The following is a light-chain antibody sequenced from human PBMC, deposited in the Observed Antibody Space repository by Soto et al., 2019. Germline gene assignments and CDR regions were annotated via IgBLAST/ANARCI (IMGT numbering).Light chain of an antibody. CDR1: QSISRW. Sequence: DIQMTQSPSTLSASVGARVTITCRASQSISRWLARYQQKPGKAPKLLIYKASSLESGVPSRFSAGGSRTEFTLTITGLQRDDFATYYCQNYHSYPRTFEQGTKVDMK. J-gene: IGKJ1*01. CDR3: QNYHSYPRT. CDR2: KAS. V-gene: IGKV1-5*03.